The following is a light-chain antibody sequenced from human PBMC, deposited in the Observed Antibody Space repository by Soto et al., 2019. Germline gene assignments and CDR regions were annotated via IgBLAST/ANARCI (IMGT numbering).Light chain of an antibody. CDR3: QQYYNWPPWT. Sequence: EIVMTQSPATLSVSPGEGVTLSCRASQNINYKLAWYQQRPGQAPMLRFHGASTRASGVPARFSGSGSGTEFTLTISGLQSEDFAVYYCQQYYNWPPWTFGQGTKVEIK. CDR2: GAS. J-gene: IGKJ1*01. CDR1: QNINYK. V-gene: IGKV3-15*01.